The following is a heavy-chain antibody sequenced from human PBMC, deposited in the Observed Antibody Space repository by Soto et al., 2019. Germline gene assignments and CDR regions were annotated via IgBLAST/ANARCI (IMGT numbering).Heavy chain of an antibody. CDR3: ARGGAVVVPGAVDRHNWFDP. Sequence: QVQLVQSGAEVKKPGSSVKVSCEASGGTFSSYSFSWVRQAPGQGLEWMGRVIPILGMANYAQKFQGRVKITADKSTSTVYMGMSSLRSEDTAVYYCARGGAVVVPGAVDRHNWFDPWGQGTLVTVSS. J-gene: IGHJ5*02. D-gene: IGHD2-2*01. CDR1: GGTFSSYS. CDR2: VIPILGMA. V-gene: IGHV1-69*02.